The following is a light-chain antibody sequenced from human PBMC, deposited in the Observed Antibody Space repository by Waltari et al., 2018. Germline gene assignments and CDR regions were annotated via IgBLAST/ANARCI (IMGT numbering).Light chain of an antibody. CDR1: ILGSKY. CDR3: QALGCNRWV. V-gene: IGLV3-1*01. CDR2: QDI. Sequence: SSELTQPPSVSVSPGQTASITCSGDILGSKYASWYQHKPGQSPLLVIYQDINRPSGIPGRFSGSKSGNTVTLTSSGTQAMDDADYYCQALGCNRWVFGGGTKLTVL. J-gene: IGLJ3*02.